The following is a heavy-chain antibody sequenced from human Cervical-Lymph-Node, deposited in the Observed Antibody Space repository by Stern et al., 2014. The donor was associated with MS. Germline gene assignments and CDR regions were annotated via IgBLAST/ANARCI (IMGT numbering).Heavy chain of an antibody. V-gene: IGHV2-5*02. CDR2: IYWDDEK. CDR3: APYMTTVAFDY. D-gene: IGHD4-23*01. J-gene: IGHJ4*02. Sequence: QITLKESGPTLVKPTQTLTLTCTFSGFSLSTSGVGVGWIRQPPGKALEWLALIYWDDEKPYSPSLKSRLTNPKDPSKKQGVPKMTNVDPGDTAPYYRAPYMTTVAFDYRGQGTLVTVSS. CDR1: GFSLSTSGVG.